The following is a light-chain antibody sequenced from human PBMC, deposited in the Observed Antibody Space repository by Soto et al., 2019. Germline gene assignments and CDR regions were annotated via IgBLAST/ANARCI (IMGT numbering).Light chain of an antibody. Sequence: EIVLTQSPATLSLSPGERATLSCRASQSVSTYLAWYQQKPGQAPRLLIYDASNTATGIPARFSGRESGTDLTLTISSPEPEDFAVYYCQQRSNWPWTFGQGTQVDIK. CDR1: QSVSTY. V-gene: IGKV3-11*01. J-gene: IGKJ1*01. CDR2: DAS. CDR3: QQRSNWPWT.